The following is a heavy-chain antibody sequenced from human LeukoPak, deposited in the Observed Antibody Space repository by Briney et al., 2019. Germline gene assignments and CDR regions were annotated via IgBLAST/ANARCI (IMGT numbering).Heavy chain of an antibody. CDR3: ATQYYYDSSGYPYYFDY. CDR1: GFTFSSYA. D-gene: IGHD3-22*01. CDR2: ISGSGGST. J-gene: IGHJ4*02. Sequence: GGSLRLSCAASGFTFSSYAMSWVRQAPGKGLEWVSAISGSGGSTYYADSVKGRFTISRDNFKNTLYLQMNSLRAEDTAVYYCATQYYYDSSGYPYYFDYWGQGTLVTVSS. V-gene: IGHV3-23*01.